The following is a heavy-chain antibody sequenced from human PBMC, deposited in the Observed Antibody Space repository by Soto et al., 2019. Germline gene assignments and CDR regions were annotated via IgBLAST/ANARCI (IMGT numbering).Heavy chain of an antibody. Sequence: QVQLVESGGGVVQPGRSLRLSCAASGFTFSSYGMHWVRQAPGKGLEWVAVIWYDGSNKYYADSVKGRFTISRDNSKHTRDLQMNSLRAEDTAVYYCARDLATAMVTSSLHDWGQGTLVTVSS. V-gene: IGHV3-33*01. CDR2: IWYDGSNK. D-gene: IGHD5-18*01. J-gene: IGHJ4*02. CDR3: ARDLATAMVTSSLHD. CDR1: GFTFSSYG.